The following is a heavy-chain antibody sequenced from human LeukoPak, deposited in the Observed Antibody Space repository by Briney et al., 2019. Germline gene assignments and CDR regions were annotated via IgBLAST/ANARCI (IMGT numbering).Heavy chain of an antibody. CDR2: IKQDGSEK. V-gene: IGHV3-7*01. J-gene: IGHJ4*02. D-gene: IGHD1-14*01. CDR1: GFTFSSYL. Sequence: GGSLRLSCAASGFTFSSYLMSWVRQAPGKGLEWVANIKQDGSEKYYVDSVKGRFTISRDNAKNSLYLQMNSLRAEDTAVYYCARVANHFDYWGQGTLVTVSS. CDR3: ARVANHFDY.